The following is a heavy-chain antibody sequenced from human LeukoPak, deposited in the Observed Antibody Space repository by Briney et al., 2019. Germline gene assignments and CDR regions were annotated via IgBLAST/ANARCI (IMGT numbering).Heavy chain of an antibody. V-gene: IGHV4-59*08. D-gene: IGHD1-26*01. CDR2: IYYSGST. CDR3: ARYLRVGATDYFDY. Sequence: PSETLSLTCTVSGGSISSYYWSWIRQPPGKGLKWIGYIYYSGSTNYNPSLKSRVTISVDTSKNQISLKLSSVTAADTAVYYCARYLRVGATDYFDYWGQGTLVTVSS. CDR1: GGSISSYY. J-gene: IGHJ4*02.